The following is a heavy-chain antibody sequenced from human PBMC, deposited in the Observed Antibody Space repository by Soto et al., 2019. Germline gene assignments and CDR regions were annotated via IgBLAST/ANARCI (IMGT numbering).Heavy chain of an antibody. Sequence: QVQLVQSGAEVKKPGSSVKVSCKASGSTFSSYAISWVRQAPGQGLEWMGGIIPIFGTANYAQKFQGRVTITADESTSTAYMELSSLRSEDTAVYYCAVADCGGDCYSIPNAFDIWGQGTMVTVSS. CDR3: AVADCGGDCYSIPNAFDI. D-gene: IGHD2-21*02. CDR1: GSTFSSYA. CDR2: IIPIFGTA. V-gene: IGHV1-69*12. J-gene: IGHJ3*02.